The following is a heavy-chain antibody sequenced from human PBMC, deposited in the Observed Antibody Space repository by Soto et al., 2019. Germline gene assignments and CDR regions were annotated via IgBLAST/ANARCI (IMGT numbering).Heavy chain of an antibody. J-gene: IGHJ6*02. CDR3: ARESPGYDFWSGYYRDYYYGMDV. D-gene: IGHD3-3*01. CDR1: GGSVSSGSYY. CDR2: IYYSGST. Sequence: QVQLQESGPGLVKPSETLSLTCTVSGGSVSSGSYYWSWIRQPPGKGLEWIGYIYYSGSTNYNPSLKSRVTISVETSKNQFSLKLSSVTAADTAVYYCARESPGYDFWSGYYRDYYYGMDVWGQGTTVTVSS. V-gene: IGHV4-61*01.